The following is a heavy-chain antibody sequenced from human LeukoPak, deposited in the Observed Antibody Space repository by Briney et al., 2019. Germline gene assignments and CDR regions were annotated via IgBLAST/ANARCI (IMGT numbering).Heavy chain of an antibody. J-gene: IGHJ4*02. V-gene: IGHV4-59*01. Sequence: TSETLSLTCTVSGGSISSYYWSWIRQPPGKGLEWIGYIYYSGSTNYNPSLKSRVTISVDTSKNQFSLKLSSVTAADTAVYYCARSIAVAAEFDYWGQGTLVTVSS. CDR2: IYYSGST. D-gene: IGHD6-19*01. CDR1: GGSISSYY. CDR3: ARSIAVAAEFDY.